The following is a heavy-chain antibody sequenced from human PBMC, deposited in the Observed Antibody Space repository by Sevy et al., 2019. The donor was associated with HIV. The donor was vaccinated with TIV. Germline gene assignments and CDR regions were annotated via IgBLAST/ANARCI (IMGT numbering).Heavy chain of an antibody. CDR3: ARDRGAEGYMDV. Sequence: SETLSLTCTVSGGSISSGGHYWSWIRQHPGKGLEWIGYIYYSGSTYYNPSLKSRVTISVDTSKNQFSLKLSSVTATDTAVYYCARDRGAEGYMDVWGKGTTVTVSS. CDR1: GGSISSGGHY. J-gene: IGHJ6*03. V-gene: IGHV4-31*03. CDR2: IYYSGST. D-gene: IGHD3-10*01.